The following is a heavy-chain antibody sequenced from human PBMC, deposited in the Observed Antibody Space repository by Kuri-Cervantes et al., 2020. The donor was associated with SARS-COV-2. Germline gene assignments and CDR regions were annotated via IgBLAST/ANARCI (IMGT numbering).Heavy chain of an antibody. V-gene: IGHV3-21*04. CDR3: AKDMAYSGYDYHLDY. J-gene: IGHJ4*02. CDR1: GFTFSTYS. Sequence: GESLKISCAASGFTFSTYSMTWVRQAPGKGLEWVSSISSSSSYIYYADSVKGRFTISRDNAKNSLYLQMSSLRAEDTALYYCAKDMAYSGYDYHLDYWGQGTLVTVSS. D-gene: IGHD5-12*01. CDR2: ISSSSSYI.